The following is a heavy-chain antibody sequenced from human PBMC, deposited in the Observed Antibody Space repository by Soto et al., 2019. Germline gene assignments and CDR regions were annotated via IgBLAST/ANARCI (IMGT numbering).Heavy chain of an antibody. Sequence: QVQLVQSGAEVKKPGASVKVSCKASGYTFTNYGISWVRQAPGQGLEWMGWISAYNANTNYAQKLQGRVTMTTDTSTSTAYMELRSLRSDDTAVYYCPRGEQWLSPFPHYYYGMDVWGQGTTVTVSS. CDR2: ISAYNANT. V-gene: IGHV1-18*01. CDR1: GYTFTNYG. D-gene: IGHD6-19*01. CDR3: PRGEQWLSPFPHYYYGMDV. J-gene: IGHJ6*02.